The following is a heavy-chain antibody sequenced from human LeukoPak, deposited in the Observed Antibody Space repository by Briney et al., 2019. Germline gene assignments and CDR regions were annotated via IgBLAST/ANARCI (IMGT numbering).Heavy chain of an antibody. CDR2: ISGSGGST. V-gene: IGHV3-23*01. J-gene: IGHJ4*02. CDR1: GFTFSSYA. Sequence: GGSLRLSCTASGFTFSSYAMSWVRQAPGKGLEWVSAISGSGGSTYYADSVKGRFTISRDNSKNTLYLQMNSLRAEDTAVYYCAKSRDGYNAHFDYWGQGTLVTVSS. CDR3: AKSRDGYNAHFDY. D-gene: IGHD5-24*01.